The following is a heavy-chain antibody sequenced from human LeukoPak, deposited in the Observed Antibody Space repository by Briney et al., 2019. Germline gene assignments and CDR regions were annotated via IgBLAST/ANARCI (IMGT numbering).Heavy chain of an antibody. Sequence: GASVKVSCKASGYTFTSYGISWVRQAPGQGLEWMGWISAYNGNTNYAQKLQGRVTMTTDTSTSTAYMELRSLRSDDTAVYYCARDSGNISFGFWSGYRGYYYYMDVWGKGTTVTVSS. CDR1: GYTFTSYG. CDR3: ARDSGNISFGFWSGYRGYYYYMDV. CDR2: ISAYNGNT. D-gene: IGHD3-3*01. V-gene: IGHV1-18*01. J-gene: IGHJ6*03.